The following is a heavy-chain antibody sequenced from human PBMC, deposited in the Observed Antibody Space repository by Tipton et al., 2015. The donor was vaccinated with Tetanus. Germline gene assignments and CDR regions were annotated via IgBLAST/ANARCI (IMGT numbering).Heavy chain of an antibody. D-gene: IGHD3-22*01. Sequence: QLVQSGAEMKKPGASVKVSCTASGYTFTNYYIYWVRQAPGQGLEWMGWIDPNSGGTVYAQKFQGRVTMTRDTSISTAYMELRSLRSDDTAVYYCARDRGDYIYYGMDVWGPGTPVTVS. CDR3: ARDRGDYIYYGMDV. CDR1: GYTFTNYY. J-gene: IGHJ6*02. CDR2: IDPNSGGT. V-gene: IGHV1-2*02.